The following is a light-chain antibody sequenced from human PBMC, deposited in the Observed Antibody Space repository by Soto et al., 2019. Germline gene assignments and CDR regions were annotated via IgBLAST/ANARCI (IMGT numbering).Light chain of an antibody. J-gene: IGKJ1*01. CDR2: DAS. V-gene: IGKV1-5*01. CDR1: QPISSW. Sequence: DIQLTQSPSTLSGSVGDRVSITCRASQPISSWLAWYNQKPGKAPKLLIYDASNLESGVPSRFSGSGSGTEFTLTISSLQPEDFGIYYCQQYENYWTFGQGTKVDIK. CDR3: QQYENYWT.